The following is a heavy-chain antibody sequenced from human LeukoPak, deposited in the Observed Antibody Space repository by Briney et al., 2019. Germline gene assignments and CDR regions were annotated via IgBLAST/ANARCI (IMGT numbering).Heavy chain of an antibody. CDR2: ISSSSSYI. Sequence: PGGSLRLSCAASGFTFSRYSMNWVRQAPGKGLEWVSSISSSSSYIYYADSVKGRFTISRDNAKNSLYLQMNSLRAEDTAVYYCARGHYGDYVSVYWGQGTLVTVSS. CDR3: ARGHYGDYVSVY. J-gene: IGHJ4*02. CDR1: GFTFSRYS. D-gene: IGHD4-17*01. V-gene: IGHV3-21*01.